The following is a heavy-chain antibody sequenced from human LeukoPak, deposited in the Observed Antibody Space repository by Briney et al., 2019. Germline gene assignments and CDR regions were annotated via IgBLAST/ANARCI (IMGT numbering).Heavy chain of an antibody. CDR1: GGSISTSNYY. V-gene: IGHV4-39*07. D-gene: IGHD1-26*01. J-gene: IGHJ5*02. CDR3: ARGQGATVPQVGKNWFDP. Sequence: SETLSLTCTVSGGSISTSNYYWGWIRQPPGKGLEWIGNIFYSGSTYYSPSLRSRVILSVDTSKNQFSLKLISVTVADTAIYYCARGQGATVPQVGKNWFDPWGQGTRVTVSS. CDR2: IFYSGST.